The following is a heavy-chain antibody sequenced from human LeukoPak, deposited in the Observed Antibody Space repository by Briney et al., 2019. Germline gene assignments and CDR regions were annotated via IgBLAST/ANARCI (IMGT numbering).Heavy chain of an antibody. Sequence: GGSLRLSCAASGFTFSDYAMIWVRQAPGKGLEWVSGIGASGAGTFYADSVKGRFTISRDRSKNTLYLQMNSLRAEDTAVYYCAKGTDYDFWSGYYDYWGQGTLVTVSS. V-gene: IGHV3-23*01. J-gene: IGHJ4*02. D-gene: IGHD3-3*01. CDR3: AKGTDYDFWSGYYDY. CDR1: GFTFSDYA. CDR2: IGASGAGT.